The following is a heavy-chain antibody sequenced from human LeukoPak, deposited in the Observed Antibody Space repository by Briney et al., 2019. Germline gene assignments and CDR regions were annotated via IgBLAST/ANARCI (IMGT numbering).Heavy chain of an antibody. D-gene: IGHD2-15*01. V-gene: IGHV4-59*08. CDR2: IYYSGST. J-gene: IGHJ2*01. CDR3: ARPIVGYCSGGSCYSGYWYFDL. CDR1: GGSISNYY. Sequence: KPSETLSLTCTVSGGSISNYYWSWIRQPPGKGLEWIGFIYYSGSTNYNPSLKTRVPISVDTSKNQFSLKLSSVTAADTAVYYCARPIVGYCSGGSCYSGYWYFDLWGRGTLVTVSS.